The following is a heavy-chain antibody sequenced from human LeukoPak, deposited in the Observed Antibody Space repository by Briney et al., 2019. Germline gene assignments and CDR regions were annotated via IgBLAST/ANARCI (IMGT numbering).Heavy chain of an antibody. CDR3: ARDGENQLLYASYYYYGMDV. J-gene: IGHJ6*02. Sequence: AGVKVSCKASGYTFTSYGISWVRQAPGQGLEWMGLICVYNGNTNYAQKLQGRVTMTTDKSTSTAYMELRSLRSDDTAVCYCARDGENQLLYASYYYYGMDVWGQGTTVTVSS. CDR1: GYTFTSYG. V-gene: IGHV1-18*01. D-gene: IGHD2-2*02. CDR2: ICVYNGNT.